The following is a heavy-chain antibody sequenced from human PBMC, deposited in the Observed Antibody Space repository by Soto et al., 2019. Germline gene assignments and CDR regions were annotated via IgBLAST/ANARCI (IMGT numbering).Heavy chain of an antibody. J-gene: IGHJ2*01. D-gene: IGHD4-17*01. CDR3: TKPSDSGDYDWYFDL. CDR2: VRTKVNDYAT. Sequence: QLVESGGGLVQPGGSLKLSCAASGLTFRDSAVHWVRQASGKGLEWVGRVRTKVNDYATLYSASVKGRFTISRDDSKNTAFLHLDSLKTEDTAIYYCTKPSDSGDYDWYFDLWGGGTQVTVAS. CDR1: GLTFRDSA. V-gene: IGHV3-73*02.